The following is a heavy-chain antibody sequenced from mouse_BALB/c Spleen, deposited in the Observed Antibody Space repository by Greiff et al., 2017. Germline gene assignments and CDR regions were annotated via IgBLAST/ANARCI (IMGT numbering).Heavy chain of an antibody. V-gene: IGHV5-6-2*01. CDR1: GFTFSSYY. CDR2: INSNGGST. J-gene: IGHJ3*01. Sequence: EVKLVESGGGLVKLGGSLKLSCAASGFTFSSYYMSWVRQTPEKRLELVAAINSNGGSTYYPDTVKGRFTISRDNAKNTLYLQMSSLKSEDTALYYCARQGGNYAWFAYWGQGTLVTVSA. CDR3: ARQGGNYAWFAY. D-gene: IGHD2-1*01.